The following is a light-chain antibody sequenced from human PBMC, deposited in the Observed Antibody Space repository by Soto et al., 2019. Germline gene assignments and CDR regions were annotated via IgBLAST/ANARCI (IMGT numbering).Light chain of an antibody. Sequence: HSALTQPASVSGSPGQSITIPCTGTSSDVGGYKHVSWYQQHPGKAPKLIIFEVNNRPSGVSNRFSGSKSGSTASLTISGLQAEDEADYYCSSYTSSGTYVFGTGTKLTVL. CDR2: EVN. J-gene: IGLJ1*01. CDR1: SSDVGGYKH. V-gene: IGLV2-14*03. CDR3: SSYTSSGTYV.